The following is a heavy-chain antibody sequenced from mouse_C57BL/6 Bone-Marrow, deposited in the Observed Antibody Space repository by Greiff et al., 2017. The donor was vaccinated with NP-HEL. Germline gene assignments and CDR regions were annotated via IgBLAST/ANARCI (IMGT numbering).Heavy chain of an antibody. J-gene: IGHJ4*01. CDR2: IHPSDSDT. CDR1: GYTFTSYW. Sequence: QVQLQQPGAELVKPGASVKVSCKASGYTFTSYWMHWVKQRPGQGLEWIGRIHPSDSDTNYNQKFKGKATLTVDKSSRPAYMQLISLTSEDSSVYYCAINPRPYYGGYAMDYWGQGTSVTVSS. D-gene: IGHD1-1*01. CDR3: AINPRPYYGGYAMDY. V-gene: IGHV1-74*01.